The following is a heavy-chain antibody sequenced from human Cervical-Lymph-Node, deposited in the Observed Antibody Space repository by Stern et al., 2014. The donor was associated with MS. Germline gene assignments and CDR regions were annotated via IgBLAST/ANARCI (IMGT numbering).Heavy chain of an antibody. V-gene: IGHV4-61*02. CDR3: ATTRWDLFTWNWFDP. D-gene: IGHD1-26*01. CDR1: GGSISSSGYY. Sequence: VQLVQSGPGLVKPSQTLSLTCTVSGGSISSSGYYWSWIRQPADKGLEWIGRIHDSGSTYYNPSLKSRVTLSMDPAQNQFSLKLPSVTAADTAVYYCATTRWDLFTWNWFDPWGQGTLVTVSS. J-gene: IGHJ5*02. CDR2: IHDSGST.